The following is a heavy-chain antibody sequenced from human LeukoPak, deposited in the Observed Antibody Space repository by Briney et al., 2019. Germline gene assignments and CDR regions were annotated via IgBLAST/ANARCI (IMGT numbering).Heavy chain of an antibody. J-gene: IGHJ4*02. D-gene: IGHD2-15*01. V-gene: IGHV4-59*01. Sequence: KSSETLSLTCSVSTDSTNTYYWSWIRQSPGKGLEWIGHIYHSGSSDYNPSFKGRVTISIHMSKKEFSLKLTSVTVGDTAMYYCVRVRWELLAPYFDHWGQGAFVIVSS. CDR1: TDSTNTYY. CDR2: IYHSGSS. CDR3: VRVRWELLAPYFDH.